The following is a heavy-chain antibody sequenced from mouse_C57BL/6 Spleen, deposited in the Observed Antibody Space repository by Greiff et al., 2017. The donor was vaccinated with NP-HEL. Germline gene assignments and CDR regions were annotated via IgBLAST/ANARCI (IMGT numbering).Heavy chain of an antibody. D-gene: IGHD1-1*01. CDR3: ARWDYGSSYVVAY. J-gene: IGHJ3*01. Sequence: EVQLVESGGGLVQPGGSLSLSCAASGFTFTDYYMSWVRQPPGKALEWLGFIRNKANGYTTEYSASVKGRFTIARDNSQSILYLQMNALRAEDSATYYCARWDYGSSYVVAYWGQGTLVTVSA. CDR2: IRNKANGYTT. V-gene: IGHV7-3*01. CDR1: GFTFTDYY.